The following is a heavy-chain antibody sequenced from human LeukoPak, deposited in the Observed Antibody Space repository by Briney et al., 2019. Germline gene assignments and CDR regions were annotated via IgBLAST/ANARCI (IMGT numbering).Heavy chain of an antibody. Sequence: GGSLRLSCAASGFTFSTYWMSWVRQAPGKGLEGVANIKPDGSDKNYVDSVKGRFTISRDNGKNSLFLQMNSLRVEDTAVYYCARHRMSWFDPWGQGTLVTVSS. V-gene: IGHV3-7*01. CDR1: GFTFSTYW. J-gene: IGHJ5*02. CDR3: ARHRMSWFDP. CDR2: IKPDGSDK.